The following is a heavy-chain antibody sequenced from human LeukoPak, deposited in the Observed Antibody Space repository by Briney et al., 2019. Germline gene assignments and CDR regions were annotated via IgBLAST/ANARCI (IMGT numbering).Heavy chain of an antibody. D-gene: IGHD5/OR15-5a*01. Sequence: SETLSLTCAVSGYSISSGYYWGWIRQPPGKGLEWSGSIYHSGSTYYNPSLKSRVTISVDTSKNQFSLKLSSVTAADTAVYYCAGLIYDSFDYWDQGPLVTVSS. CDR1: GYSISSGYY. CDR2: IYHSGST. J-gene: IGHJ4*02. V-gene: IGHV4-38-2*01. CDR3: AGLIYDSFDY.